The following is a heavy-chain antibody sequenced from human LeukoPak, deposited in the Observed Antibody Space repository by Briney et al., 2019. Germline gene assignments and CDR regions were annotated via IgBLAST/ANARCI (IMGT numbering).Heavy chain of an antibody. CDR1: GGTFSSYA. V-gene: IGHV1-69*01. CDR2: IIPIFGAA. CDR3: AREGRIVGATTHYYMDV. Sequence: ASVKVSCKASGGTFSSYAISWVRQAPGQGLEWMGGIIPIFGAANYAQKFQGRVTITADESTSTAYMEPSSLRSEDTAVYYCAREGRIVGATTHYYMDVWGKGTTVTVSS. J-gene: IGHJ6*03. D-gene: IGHD1-26*01.